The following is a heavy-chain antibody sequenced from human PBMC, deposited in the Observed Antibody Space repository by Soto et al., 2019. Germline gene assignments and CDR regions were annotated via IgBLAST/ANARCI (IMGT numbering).Heavy chain of an antibody. J-gene: IGHJ6*02. Sequence: PGGSLRLSCAASGFTFSGSAMHWVRQAPGKGLEWVAVISYDGSNKYYADSVKGRFTISRDNSKNTLYLQMNSLRAEDTAVYYCAREFVVPETRDRYYYYGMDVWGQGTTVTVSS. CDR2: ISYDGSNK. CDR3: AREFVVPETRDRYYYYGMDV. CDR1: GFTFSGSA. D-gene: IGHD6-6*01. V-gene: IGHV3-30-3*01.